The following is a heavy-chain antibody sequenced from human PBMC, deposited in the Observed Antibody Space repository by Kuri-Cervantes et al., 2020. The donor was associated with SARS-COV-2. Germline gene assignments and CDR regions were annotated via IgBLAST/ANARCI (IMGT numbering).Heavy chain of an antibody. J-gene: IGHJ4*02. D-gene: IGHD5-18*01. Sequence: ASVKVSCKASGYTFTSYDINWVRQATGQGLEWMGWINPNGGTNSAQKFQGRVTMTRDTSTSTVHMELSRLRFDDTAVFYCARNRRTGGYSFGFDLWGQGTLVTVSS. CDR3: ARNRRTGGYSFGFDL. CDR1: GYTFTSYD. CDR2: INPNGGT. V-gene: IGHV1-2*02.